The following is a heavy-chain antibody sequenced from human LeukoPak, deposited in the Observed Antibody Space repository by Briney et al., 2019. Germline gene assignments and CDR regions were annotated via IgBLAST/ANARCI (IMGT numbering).Heavy chain of an antibody. Sequence: SETLSLTCTVSGGSISSYYWSWIRQPPGKGLEWIGYIYYSGSTNYKSSLKSRVTISVDTSKNQFSLKLSSVTAADTAVYYCAKVGYSSSSGAGYYYYMDVWGKGTTVTVSS. J-gene: IGHJ6*03. CDR2: IYYSGST. CDR1: GGSISSYY. CDR3: AKVGYSSSSGAGYYYYMDV. V-gene: IGHV4-59*01. D-gene: IGHD6-6*01.